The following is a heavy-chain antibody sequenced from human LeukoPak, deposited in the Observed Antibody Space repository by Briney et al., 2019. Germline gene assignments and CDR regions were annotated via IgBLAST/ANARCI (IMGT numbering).Heavy chain of an antibody. V-gene: IGHV1-69*06. CDR1: GGTFSSYA. J-gene: IGHJ4*02. CDR2: IIPIFGTA. CDR3: ARGRYCSGGSCYPEDY. Sequence: SVKVSCKASGGTFSSYAISWVRQAPGQGLEWMGGIIPIFGTANYAQKFQGRVTITADKSTSTAYMELSSLRSEDTVVYYCARGRYCSGGSCYPEDYWGQGTLVTVSS. D-gene: IGHD2-15*01.